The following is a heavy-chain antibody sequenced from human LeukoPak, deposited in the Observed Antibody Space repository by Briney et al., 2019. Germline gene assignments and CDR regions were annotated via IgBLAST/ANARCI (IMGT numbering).Heavy chain of an antibody. CDR3: AREGTVRELDY. CDR2: ISPHNGDT. CDR1: GYSFSDHY. J-gene: IGHJ1*01. V-gene: IGHV1-2*02. Sequence: GASVKVSCKAPGYSFSDHYIHWVRQAPGQGLEWMGWISPHNGDTNYEQMFQGRLTLTRDTSISTVYMEVSRLRSDDAAVYYCAREGTVRELDYWGQGTRVTVSS. D-gene: IGHD3/OR15-3a*01.